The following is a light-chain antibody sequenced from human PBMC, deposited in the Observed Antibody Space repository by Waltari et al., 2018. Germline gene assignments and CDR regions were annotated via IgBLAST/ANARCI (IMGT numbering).Light chain of an antibody. CDR3: GTWEDSRSTHI. J-gene: IGLJ1*01. V-gene: IGLV1-51*01. Sequence: QPVLTQPPSVSAAPGQKVTVARTRGSSNIGNNRVSCNQPLPGNAPRLLIYEDTERPSGIPDRFSGSKSGTTATLGITGLQTGDEADYYCGTWEDSRSTHIFGAGTKVTVL. CDR2: EDT. CDR1: SSNIGNNR.